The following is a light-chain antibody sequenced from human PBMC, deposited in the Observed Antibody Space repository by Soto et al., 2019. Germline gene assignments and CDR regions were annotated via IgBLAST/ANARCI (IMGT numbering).Light chain of an antibody. Sequence: DIQLTQSPSFLSASVGDRVTIACRSSQGISNFLAWYQQKAGKAPKLLIYAASTLQSGVPSRFSGSGSGTEFTLTITSVQPEDFATYYCQQLNYYPLTFGGGTKVDIK. CDR3: QQLNYYPLT. J-gene: IGKJ4*01. CDR2: AAS. V-gene: IGKV1-9*01. CDR1: QGISNF.